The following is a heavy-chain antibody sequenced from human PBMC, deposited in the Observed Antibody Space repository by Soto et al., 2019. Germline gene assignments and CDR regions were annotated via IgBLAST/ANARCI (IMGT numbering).Heavy chain of an antibody. Sequence: SETLSLTCTVSGGSVGSGSHYWSWIRQPPGKGLEWIGYIIYSGSTSYNPSLKSRVTISEDTSKNQFSLKLSSVTAADTAVYYCAREHQFHYFDYWGQGTPVTVSS. J-gene: IGHJ4*02. CDR2: IIYSGST. V-gene: IGHV4-61*01. D-gene: IGHD2-21*01. CDR3: AREHQFHYFDY. CDR1: GGSVGSGSHY.